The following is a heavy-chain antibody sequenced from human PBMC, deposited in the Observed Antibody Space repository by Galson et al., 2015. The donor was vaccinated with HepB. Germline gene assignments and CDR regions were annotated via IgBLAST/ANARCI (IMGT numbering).Heavy chain of an antibody. V-gene: IGHV3-48*01. Sequence: SLRLSCAASGFTFSSYSMNWVRQAPGKGLEWVSYISSSSSTIYCADSVKGRFTISRDNAKNSLYLQMNSLRAEDTAVYYCARLGGYDIIDYWGQGTLVTVSS. D-gene: IGHD3-9*01. CDR1: GFTFSSYS. CDR3: ARLGGYDIIDY. CDR2: ISSSSSTI. J-gene: IGHJ4*02.